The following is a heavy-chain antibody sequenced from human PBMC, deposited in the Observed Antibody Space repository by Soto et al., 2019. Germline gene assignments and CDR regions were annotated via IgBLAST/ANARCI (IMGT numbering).Heavy chain of an antibody. D-gene: IGHD6-25*01. CDR2: IYYSGAT. CDR3: ASGYNFDY. Sequence: QVQLQESGPGLVKPSETLSLTCFVSGDSIRNYYWSWVRQPPGKGLEWIGYIYYSGATNHNPSLTSRVTMLVDTSRSQFSLRLSSVTAADTAIYYCASGYNFDYWGQGALVTVS. V-gene: IGHV4-59*01. CDR1: GDSIRNYY. J-gene: IGHJ4*02.